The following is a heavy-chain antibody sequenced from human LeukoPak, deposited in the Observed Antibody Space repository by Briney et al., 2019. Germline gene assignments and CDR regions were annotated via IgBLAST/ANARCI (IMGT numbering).Heavy chain of an antibody. J-gene: IGHJ4*02. CDR3: AKGAWLDD. Sequence: GGSLRLSCAASGFSFSTYDMSWVRQAPGKGLECVSYISGSAGGSAYYADAAKGRFTISRDNSKSTLYLRMSSLRAEDTAFYYCAKGAWLDDWGQGALVTVSS. V-gene: IGHV3-23*01. CDR2: ISGSAGGSA. CDR1: GFSFSTYD.